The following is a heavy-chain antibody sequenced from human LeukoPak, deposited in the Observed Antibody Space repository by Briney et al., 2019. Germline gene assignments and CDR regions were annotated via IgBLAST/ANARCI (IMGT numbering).Heavy chain of an antibody. CDR1: GDSVSSNSAV. V-gene: IGHV6-1*01. Sequence: SQTLSLTCVISGDSVSSNSAVWNWIRQSPSRGLEWLGRTYYRSRWYNDYAVSVKSRISVNPDTSKNQFSLQLNSVTPEDTAVYYCTRGGAAAGFDFWGQGTLVTVSS. CDR3: TRGGAAAGFDF. CDR2: TYYRSRWYN. D-gene: IGHD6-13*01. J-gene: IGHJ4*02.